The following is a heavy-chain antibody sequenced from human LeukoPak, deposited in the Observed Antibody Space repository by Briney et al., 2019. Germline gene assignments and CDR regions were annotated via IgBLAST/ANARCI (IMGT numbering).Heavy chain of an antibody. CDR1: GFTFSSYA. D-gene: IGHD6-13*01. Sequence: GGSLRLSCAASGFTFSSYAMSWVRQAPGKGLEWISTISGSGSSTDFADSVKGRFTISRDNSKNTLNLQMDNLRAEDTAIYYCARGPDSSSWYWLDPWGQGTLVTVSS. V-gene: IGHV3-23*01. CDR3: ARGPDSSSWYWLDP. CDR2: ISGSGSST. J-gene: IGHJ5*02.